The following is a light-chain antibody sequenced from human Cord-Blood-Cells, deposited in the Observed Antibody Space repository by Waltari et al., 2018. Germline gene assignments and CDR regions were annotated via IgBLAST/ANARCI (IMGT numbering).Light chain of an antibody. CDR3: AAWDDSLSGGV. CDR1: SSNIGTNH. J-gene: IGLJ3*02. V-gene: IGLV1-47*01. Sequence: QSILTQPPSASGTPGHMVTLSCSGNSSNIGTNHVYWYHQLPGTAPKLLIYRNNQRPSGVPDRFSGSKSGTSASLAISGLRSEDEADYYCAAWDDSLSGGVFGGGTKLSVL. CDR2: RNN.